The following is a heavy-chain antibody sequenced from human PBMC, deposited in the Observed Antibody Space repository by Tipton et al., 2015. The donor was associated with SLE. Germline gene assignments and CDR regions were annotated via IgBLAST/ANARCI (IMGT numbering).Heavy chain of an antibody. Sequence: TLSLTCTISGGSISSYYWTWIRQSPGKGLEWSGYVYVSGSTNYNPSLKSRVTISVDTSKNQFSLKLSSVTAADTAVYYCARGGVVTLTQFDYWGQGTLVTVSS. J-gene: IGHJ4*02. V-gene: IGHV4-59*12. CDR2: VYVSGST. CDR1: GGSISSYY. D-gene: IGHD3-10*01. CDR3: ARGGVVTLTQFDY.